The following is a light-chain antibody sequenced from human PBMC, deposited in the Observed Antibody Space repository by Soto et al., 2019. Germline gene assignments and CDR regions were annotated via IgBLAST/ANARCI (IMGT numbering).Light chain of an antibody. CDR3: QQYGSSPLT. CDR1: QSVRSNY. J-gene: IGKJ4*01. CDR2: DAS. V-gene: IGKV3-20*01. Sequence: EIVLTQSPDTLSLSPGERATLSCRASQSVRSNYLAWNQQKPGQAPRFLIYDASSRDTGIPDRFSGSGSGTDFTLTISRLEPEDFAVYYCQQYGSSPLTFGGGTKVEIK.